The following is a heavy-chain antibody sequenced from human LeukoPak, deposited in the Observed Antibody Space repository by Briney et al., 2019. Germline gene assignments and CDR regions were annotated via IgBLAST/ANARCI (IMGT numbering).Heavy chain of an antibody. V-gene: IGHV3-20*04. Sequence: GGSLRLSCAASGFTFDDYGMSWVRQVPGKGLEWVSGINWNGGSTGYADSVKGRFTISRDNAKNSLYLQMNSLRAEDTALYYCARDAVLGYDYVWGGYRTTFPDAFDIWGQGTMVTVSS. CDR1: GFTFDDYG. CDR3: ARDAVLGYDYVWGGYRTTFPDAFDI. CDR2: INWNGGST. J-gene: IGHJ3*02. D-gene: IGHD3-16*02.